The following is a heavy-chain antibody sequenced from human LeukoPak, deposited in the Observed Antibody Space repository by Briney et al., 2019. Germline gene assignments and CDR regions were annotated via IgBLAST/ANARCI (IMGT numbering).Heavy chain of an antibody. CDR3: ARGYTSSLRYFDH. Sequence: SETLSLTCTVSGGSISSGGYYWSWIRQVTGKGLEWIGYIYFSGSTYYNPSLKSRVTISVDTSKNQFSLNLSSVTAADTAVYYCARGYTSSLRYFDHWGQGTLVTVSS. CDR1: GGSISSGGYY. D-gene: IGHD6-13*01. CDR2: IYFSGST. J-gene: IGHJ4*02. V-gene: IGHV4-31*03.